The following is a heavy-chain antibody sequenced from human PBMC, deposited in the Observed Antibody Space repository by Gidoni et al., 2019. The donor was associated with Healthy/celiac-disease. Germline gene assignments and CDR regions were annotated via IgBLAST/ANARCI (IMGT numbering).Heavy chain of an antibody. D-gene: IGHD6-19*01. CDR2: ISGSGGST. J-gene: IGHJ3*02. CDR3: AKDRSPWQWLDQGLAFDI. Sequence: EVQRLESGGGLVQPGGSLRLSCAASGFTFSSPAMSWVRQAPGKGREWVSAISGSGGSTYYADSGKGRFTISRDNSKNTLYLQMNSLRAEDTAVYYCAKDRSPWQWLDQGLAFDIWGQGTMVTVSS. CDR1: GFTFSSPA. V-gene: IGHV3-23*01.